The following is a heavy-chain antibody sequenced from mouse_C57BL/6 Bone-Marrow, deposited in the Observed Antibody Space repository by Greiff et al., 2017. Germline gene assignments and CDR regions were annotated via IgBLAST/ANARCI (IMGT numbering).Heavy chain of an antibody. D-gene: IGHD1-1*01. V-gene: IGHV1-5*01. CDR1: GYTFTSYW. CDR2: IYPGNSDT. CDR3: TRGDYGSSWRDY. Sequence: EVQLQQSGTVLARPGASVKMSCKTSGYTFTSYWMHWVKQRPGPGLEWIGAIYPGNSDTSYNQKFKGKAKLTAVTSASTAYMELSSLTNEDSAVYYCTRGDYGSSWRDYWGQGTTLTVSS. J-gene: IGHJ2*01.